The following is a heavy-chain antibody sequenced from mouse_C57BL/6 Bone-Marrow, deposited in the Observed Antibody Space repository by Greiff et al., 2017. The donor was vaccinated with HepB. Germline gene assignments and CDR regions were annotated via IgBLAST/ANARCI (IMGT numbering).Heavy chain of an antibody. CDR2: INPSSGYT. D-gene: IGHD1-1*01. Sequence: VKLVESGAELAKPGASVKLSCKASGYTFTSYWMHWVKQRPGQGLEWIGYINPSSGYTKYNQKFKDKATLTADKSSSTAYMQLSSLTYEDSAVYYCASTTGRDYYAMDYWGQGTSVTVSS. V-gene: IGHV1-7*01. CDR3: ASTTGRDYYAMDY. J-gene: IGHJ4*01. CDR1: GYTFTSYW.